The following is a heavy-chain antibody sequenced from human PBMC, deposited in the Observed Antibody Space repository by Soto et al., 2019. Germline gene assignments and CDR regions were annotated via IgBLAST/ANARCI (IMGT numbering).Heavy chain of an antibody. V-gene: IGHV4-59*01. J-gene: IGHJ6*02. CDR1: GSSISSYY. CDR2: IYYSGST. CDR3: ARGRFLEWLFNYYYYGMDV. Sequence: SETLSLTCTVSGSSISSYYWSWIRQPPGKGLEWIGYIYYSGSTNYNPSLKSRVTISVDTSKNQFSLKLSSVTAADTAVYYCARGRFLEWLFNYYYYGMDVWGQGTTVTVSS. D-gene: IGHD3-3*01.